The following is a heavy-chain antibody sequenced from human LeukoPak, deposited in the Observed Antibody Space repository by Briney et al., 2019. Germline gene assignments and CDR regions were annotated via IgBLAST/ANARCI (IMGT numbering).Heavy chain of an antibody. Sequence: PGGSLRLSCAASGFTFDDYAMHWVRQAPGKGLEGVSGISWNSGSIGYADSVKGRFTISRDNAKNSLYLQMNSLRAEDTALYYCAKDWFGRGGSCCWFDPWGQGTLVTVSS. J-gene: IGHJ5*02. V-gene: IGHV3-9*01. CDR3: AKDWFGRGGSCCWFDP. D-gene: IGHD2-15*01. CDR1: GFTFDDYA. CDR2: ISWNSGSI.